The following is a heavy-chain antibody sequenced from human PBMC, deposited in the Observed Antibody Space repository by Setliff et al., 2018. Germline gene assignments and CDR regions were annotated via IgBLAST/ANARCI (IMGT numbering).Heavy chain of an antibody. CDR1: GFDFKTHW. CDR2: IKADGRQR. V-gene: IGHV3-7*01. CDR3: AKSAVNHRVLGLGYFDS. D-gene: IGHD6-19*01. Sequence: GGSLRLSCAASGFDFKTHWMDWARQAPGKGLEWVANIKADGRQRNYVDAVKGRFTVSRDNSHNTVFLQMASLNSADTAVYYWAKSAVNHRVLGLGYFDSWGQGTLVTVSS. J-gene: IGHJ4*02.